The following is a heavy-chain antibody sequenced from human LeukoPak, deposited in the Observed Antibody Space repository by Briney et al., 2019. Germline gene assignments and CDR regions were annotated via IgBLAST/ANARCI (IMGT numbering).Heavy chain of an antibody. V-gene: IGHV3-33*01. CDR3: ARDSGHYDILYYFDY. Sequence: GGSLRLSCAASGFTFSSYGMHWVRQAPGKGLEWVAVIWYDGSNKYYADSVKGRFTISRDNPKNTLYLQMNSLRAEDTAVYYCARDSGHYDILYYFDYWGQGTLVTVSS. CDR1: GFTFSSYG. D-gene: IGHD3-9*01. J-gene: IGHJ4*02. CDR2: IWYDGSNK.